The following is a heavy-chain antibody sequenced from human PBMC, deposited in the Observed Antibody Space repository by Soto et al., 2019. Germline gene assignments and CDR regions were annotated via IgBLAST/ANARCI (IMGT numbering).Heavy chain of an antibody. CDR2: ISWNSGSI. D-gene: IGHD3-16*01. CDR1: GFTFDDYA. V-gene: IGHV3-9*01. CDR3: EKETTIGGVTAIVSFYYYYYMAV. Sequence: EVQLVESGGGLVQPGRSLRLSCAASGFTFDDYAMHWVRQAPGKGLEWVSGISWNSGSIGYADSVKGRFTISRDNAKNSLYLQKTRRRAGDTAFYYCEKETTIGGVTAIVSFYYYYYMAVGDKGTTVTVSS. J-gene: IGHJ6*03.